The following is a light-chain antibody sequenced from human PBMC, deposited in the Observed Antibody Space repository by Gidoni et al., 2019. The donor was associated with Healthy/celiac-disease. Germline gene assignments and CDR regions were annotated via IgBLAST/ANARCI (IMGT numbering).Light chain of an antibody. V-gene: IGKV3-20*01. Sequence: VLTQPPGTLSLSPGGRATLSCRASQSVSSSYLAWYQQKPGQAPRLLIYGASSRATGIPDRFSGSGSGTDFTLTISRLEPEDFAVYYCQQYGSSPGTFXQXTKVEIK. CDR2: GAS. CDR3: QQYGSSPGT. CDR1: QSVSSSY. J-gene: IGKJ1*01.